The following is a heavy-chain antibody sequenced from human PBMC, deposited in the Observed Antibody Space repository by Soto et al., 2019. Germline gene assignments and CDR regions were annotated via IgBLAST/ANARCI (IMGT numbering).Heavy chain of an antibody. V-gene: IGHV1-2*02. CDR2: INPNSGGT. CDR1: GGTVSNYA. J-gene: IGHJ4*02. Sequence: GDSVKVSCKAYGGTVSNYAISWVLQAPGQGLEWMGWINPNSGGTNYAQKFQGRVTMTRDTSISTAYMELSRLRSDDTAVYYCAREIYSNYDYWGQGTLVTVSS. CDR3: AREIYSNYDY. D-gene: IGHD4-4*01.